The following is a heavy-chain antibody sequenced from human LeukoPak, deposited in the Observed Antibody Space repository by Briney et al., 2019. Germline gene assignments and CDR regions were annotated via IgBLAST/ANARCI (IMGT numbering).Heavy chain of an antibody. CDR1: GGSISSSNW. Sequence: SGTLSLTCAVSGGSISSSNWWSWVRQPPGKGLEWIGEIYHSGSTNYNPSLKSRVTISVDTSKNQFSLKLSSVTAADTAVYYCARGLSEDIVVVVAEYYFDYWGQGTLVTVSS. J-gene: IGHJ4*02. CDR3: ARGLSEDIVVVVAEYYFDY. D-gene: IGHD2-15*01. V-gene: IGHV4-4*02. CDR2: IYHSGST.